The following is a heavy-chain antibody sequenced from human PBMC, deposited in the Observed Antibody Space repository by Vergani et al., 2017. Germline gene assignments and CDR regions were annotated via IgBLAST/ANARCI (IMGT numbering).Heavy chain of an antibody. J-gene: IGHJ6*03. CDR3: ARASHCINCYSEGPNGPGYYYMDV. CDR2: MYTSGHT. V-gene: IGHV4-61*02. Sequence: QVQLQESGPELLKPSQTLSLTCTVSGASVSRGTYYWTWIRQPAGKKLEWIVRMYTSGHTIYNPSLESRVTMSVDTSKNQFSLQLSSVTAADTAVYYCARASHCINCYSEGPNGPGYYYMDVWGKGTTVTVSS. D-gene: IGHD2-21*01. CDR1: GASVSRGTYY.